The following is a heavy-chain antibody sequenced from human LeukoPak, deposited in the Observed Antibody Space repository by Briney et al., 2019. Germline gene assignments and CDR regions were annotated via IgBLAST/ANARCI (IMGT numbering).Heavy chain of an antibody. J-gene: IGHJ4*02. V-gene: IGHV3-21*01. CDR2: ISSSSSYI. CDR1: GFTFSSYS. D-gene: IGHD3-10*01. Sequence: PGGSLRLSCAASGFTFSSYSMNWVRQAPGKGLEWVSSISSSSSYIYHADSVKGRFTISRDNAKNSLYLQMNSLRAEDTAVYYCARDFDHYGSGSYDYWGQGPLVTVSS. CDR3: ARDFDHYGSGSYDY.